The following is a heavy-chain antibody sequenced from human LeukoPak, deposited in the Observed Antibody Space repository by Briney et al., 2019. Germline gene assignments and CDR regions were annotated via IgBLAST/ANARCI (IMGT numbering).Heavy chain of an antibody. V-gene: IGHV4-34*01. J-gene: IGHJ4*02. CDR2: INHSGST. Sequence: SETLSLTCAVYGGSFSGYYWSWIRQPPGKGLEWIGEINHSGSTNYNPSLKSRVTISVDTSKNQFSLKLSSVTAADTAVYYCARGRCYDSSGYIDFDYWGQGTLVTVSS. CDR1: GGSFSGYY. D-gene: IGHD3-22*01. CDR3: ARGRCYDSSGYIDFDY.